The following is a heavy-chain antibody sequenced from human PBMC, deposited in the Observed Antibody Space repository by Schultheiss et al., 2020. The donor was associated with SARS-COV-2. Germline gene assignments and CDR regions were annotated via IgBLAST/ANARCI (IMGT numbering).Heavy chain of an antibody. J-gene: IGHJ4*02. CDR1: GGSFSGYY. CDR2: INLSGST. V-gene: IGHV4-34*01. Sequence: SQTLSLTCAVYGGSFSGYYWSWIRQPPGKGLEWIGEINLSGSTNYNPSLKSRVTISVDTSKNQFSLKLSSVTAADTAVYYCARGTIFGVVIIWSFDYWGQGTLVTVSS. CDR3: ARGTIFGVVIIWSFDY. D-gene: IGHD3-3*01.